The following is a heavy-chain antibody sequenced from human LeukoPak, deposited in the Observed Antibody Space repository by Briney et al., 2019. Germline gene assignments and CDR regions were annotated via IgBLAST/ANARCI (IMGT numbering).Heavy chain of an antibody. CDR1: GDSVSSNSAA. D-gene: IGHD6-13*01. CDR3: ARELPGSGSWPYWFDP. J-gene: IGHJ5*02. CDR2: TYYRSKWYN. Sequence: SQTLSLTCAISGDSVSSNSAAWTWIRQSPSRVLEWLGRTYYRSKWYNDYAVSVKSRITINPDTSKNQFSLQLNSVTPEDTAVYYCARELPGSGSWPYWFDPWGQGTLVTVSS. V-gene: IGHV6-1*01.